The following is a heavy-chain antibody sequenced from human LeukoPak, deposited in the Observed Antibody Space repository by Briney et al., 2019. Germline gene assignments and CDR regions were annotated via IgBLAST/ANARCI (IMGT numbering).Heavy chain of an antibody. CDR3: ATDPSIYVWGSYRFDY. CDR2: FDPEDGET. V-gene: IGHV1-24*01. J-gene: IGHJ4*02. Sequence: ASVKVSCKVSGYTLTESSMHWVRQAPGKGLEWMGGFDPEDGETIYAQKFQGRVTMTEDTSTDTAYMELSSLRSEDTAVYYCATDPSIYVWGSYRFDYWGQGTLVTVSS. CDR1: GYTLTESS. D-gene: IGHD3-16*02.